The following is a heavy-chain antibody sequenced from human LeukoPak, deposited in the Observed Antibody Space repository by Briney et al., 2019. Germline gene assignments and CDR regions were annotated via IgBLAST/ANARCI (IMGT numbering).Heavy chain of an antibody. Sequence: SETLSLTCTVSGYSISTGYWSWVRQPPLQGLEWIGYIYSSGSIRYSTSVKSRLTISVETSKTHFSLKLSSVSAADTAVYYCARLATDSDILTGSDYWGQGTLVTVSS. D-gene: IGHD3-9*01. V-gene: IGHV4-59*08. J-gene: IGHJ4*02. CDR3: ARLATDSDILTGSDY. CDR1: GYSISTGY. CDR2: IYSSGSI.